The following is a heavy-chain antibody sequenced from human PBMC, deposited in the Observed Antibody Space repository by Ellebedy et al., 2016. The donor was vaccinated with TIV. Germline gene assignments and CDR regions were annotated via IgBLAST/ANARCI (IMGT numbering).Heavy chain of an antibody. J-gene: IGHJ4*02. V-gene: IGHV3-23*01. CDR1: GFTFTSYA. Sequence: GESLKISCAASGFTFTSYAMSWVRQAPGKGLEWVSAISGSGGGTYYADSVKGRFTISSDNSKNTLYLQMNSLRAEDTAVYYCAKGRYYFDHWGQGTLVTVSS. CDR2: ISGSGGGT. CDR3: AKGRYYFDH.